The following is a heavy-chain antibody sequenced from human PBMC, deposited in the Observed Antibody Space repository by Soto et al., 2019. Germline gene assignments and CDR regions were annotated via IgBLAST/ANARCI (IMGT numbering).Heavy chain of an antibody. Sequence: GASVKVSCKASGGALSSYAISWGRQAPGQGLEWMGGIIPIFGTANYAQKFQGRVTITADESTSTAYMELSSLRSDDTAVYYCVRGGFAYGYLDYWGQGTLVTV. D-gene: IGHD5-18*01. CDR3: VRGGFAYGYLDY. CDR2: IIPIFGTA. CDR1: GGALSSYA. J-gene: IGHJ4*02. V-gene: IGHV1-69*13.